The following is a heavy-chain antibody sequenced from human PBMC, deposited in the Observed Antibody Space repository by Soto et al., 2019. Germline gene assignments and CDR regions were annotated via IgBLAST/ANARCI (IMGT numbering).Heavy chain of an antibody. V-gene: IGHV3-33*01. J-gene: IGHJ3*01. CDR2: VWYDGSNK. D-gene: IGHD3-10*01. CDR3: AGRRGGDAFAV. CDR1: GFTFSSYG. Sequence: QVQLVESGGGVVQPGRSLRLSCAASGFTFSSYGMHWVRQAPGKGLEWVAVVWYDGSNKYYADSVKGRFTISRDNSKNALYLKMSGLRVEETVEYYWAGRRGGDAFAVWGQGTMVTVSS.